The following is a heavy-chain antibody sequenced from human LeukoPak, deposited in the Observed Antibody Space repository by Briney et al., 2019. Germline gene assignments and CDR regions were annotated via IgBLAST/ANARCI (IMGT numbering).Heavy chain of an antibody. CDR1: GFTFSSYG. D-gene: IGHD3-10*01. J-gene: IGHJ4*02. Sequence: GGSLRLPCAASGFTFSSYGMHWVRQAPGKGLEWVAVISYDGSNKYYADSVKGRFTISRDNSKNTLYLQMNSLRAEDTAVYYCAKDHYYGSGSYFPFDYWGQGTLVTVSS. CDR3: AKDHYYGSGSYFPFDY. V-gene: IGHV3-30*18. CDR2: ISYDGSNK.